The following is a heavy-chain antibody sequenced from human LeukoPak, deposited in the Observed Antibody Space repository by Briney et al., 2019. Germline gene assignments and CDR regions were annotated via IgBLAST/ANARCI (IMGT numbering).Heavy chain of an antibody. CDR1: GYSSTSND. J-gene: IGHJ5*02. CDR2: MNPNSGNT. V-gene: IGHV1-8*01. D-gene: IGHD6-19*01. Sequence: ASVKVSCKASGYSSTSNDINWVRQATGQGLEWMGWMNPNSGNTGYAQNFQGRVTMTRNTSISTAYMELSSLRSEDTAVYYCARGITGYSSGWRFDPWGQGTLVTVSS. CDR3: ARGITGYSSGWRFDP.